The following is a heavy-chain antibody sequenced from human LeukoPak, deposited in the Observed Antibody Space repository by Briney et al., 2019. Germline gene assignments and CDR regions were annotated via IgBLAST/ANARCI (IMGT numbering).Heavy chain of an antibody. D-gene: IGHD2-2*02. Sequence: ASVKVSCKASGYTFTSYGISWVRQAPGQGLEWMGWISAYNGNTNYAQKLQGRVTMTTDTSTRTAYMELRSLRSDDTAVYYCAMRYCSSTSCYNWFDPWGQGTLVTVSS. V-gene: IGHV1-18*01. J-gene: IGHJ5*02. CDR2: ISAYNGNT. CDR1: GYTFTSYG. CDR3: AMRYCSSTSCYNWFDP.